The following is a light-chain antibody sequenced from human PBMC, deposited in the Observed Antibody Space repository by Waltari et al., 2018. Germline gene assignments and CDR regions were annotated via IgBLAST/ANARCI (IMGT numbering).Light chain of an antibody. Sequence: QTVVTQAPSLSVSPGGSVTLPCALCSVSVSSNFSACWYQQSPGQTPRTLVYKANIRSSGVPDRFSGSMLGNKAALSITGAQADDESDYYCLLYMGSGIWVFGGGTKLTVL. CDR1: SVSVSSNFS. J-gene: IGLJ3*02. CDR3: LLYMGSGIWV. V-gene: IGLV8-61*01. CDR2: KAN.